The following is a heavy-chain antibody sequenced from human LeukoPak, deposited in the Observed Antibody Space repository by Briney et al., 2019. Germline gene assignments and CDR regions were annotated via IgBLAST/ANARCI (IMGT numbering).Heavy chain of an antibody. J-gene: IGHJ4*02. CDR2: ISATIGST. CDR3: AKRGGYDSTGYYFDS. CDR1: GFTFRNFG. V-gene: IGHV3-23*01. D-gene: IGHD3-22*01. Sequence: GGSLRLSCAASGFTFRNFGMSWVRQAPGKGLEWVSIISATIGSTFYADSVKGRFTISRDNSKNTMYLQMNNLRAEDTAVYYCAKRGGYDSTGYYFDSWGQGTLVTVSS.